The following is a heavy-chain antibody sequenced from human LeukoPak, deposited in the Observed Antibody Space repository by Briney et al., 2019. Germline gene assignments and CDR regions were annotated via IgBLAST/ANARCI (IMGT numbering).Heavy chain of an antibody. J-gene: IGHJ4*02. D-gene: IGHD2-2*01. CDR2: INHSGST. CDR3: ARLGAVVPAANLDY. Sequence: SETLSLTCTVSGGSISSYYWSWIRQPPGKGLEWIGEINHSGSTNYNPSLKSRVTISVDTSKNQFSLKLSSVTAADTAVYYCARLGAVVPAANLDYWGQGTLVTVSS. CDR1: GGSISSYY. V-gene: IGHV4-34*01.